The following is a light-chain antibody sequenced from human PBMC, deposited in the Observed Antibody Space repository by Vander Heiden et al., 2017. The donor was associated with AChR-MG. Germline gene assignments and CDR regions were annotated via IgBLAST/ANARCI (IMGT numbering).Light chain of an antibody. J-gene: IGKJ4*01. Sequence: DIQMTQSPSTLSASVGDRVTVTCRASHSISSWVAWYRQNPGKAPKLLIYKASNLESGVPSRFSGSGSGTEFTLTLSSLQSEDFATYYCQQSNSDPLTFGGGTKVE. V-gene: IGKV1-5*03. CDR3: QQSNSDPLT. CDR2: KAS. CDR1: HSISSW.